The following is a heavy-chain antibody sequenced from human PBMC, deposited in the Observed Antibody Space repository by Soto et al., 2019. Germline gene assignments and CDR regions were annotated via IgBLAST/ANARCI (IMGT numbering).Heavy chain of an antibody. D-gene: IGHD2-15*01. CDR2: INHSGST. J-gene: IGHJ4*02. V-gene: IGHV4-34*01. CDR3: ARGRTIGYCSGGSCPPTDYVDY. Sequence: QVQLQQWGAGLLKPSETLSLTCAVSGGSFSGYYRSWIRQPPGKGLEWIGEINHSGSTNYNPSLTSRLTISADTTKNQFPLKLSSVTAADTAGYYCARGRTIGYCSGGSCPPTDYVDYWGQGTLVTVSS. CDR1: GGSFSGYY.